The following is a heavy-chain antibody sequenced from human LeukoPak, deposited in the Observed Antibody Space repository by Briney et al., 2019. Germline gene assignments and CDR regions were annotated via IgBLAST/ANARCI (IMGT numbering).Heavy chain of an antibody. D-gene: IGHD1-26*01. CDR1: GFTFSSYA. CDR3: ASHGGSYLYYFDY. J-gene: IGHJ4*02. V-gene: IGHV3-23*01. Sequence: GGSLRLSCAASGFTFSSYAMSWVRQAPGKGLEWVSAISGSGGSTYYADSVKGRFTISRDNSKNTLNLQMNSLRAEDTAVYYCASHGGSYLYYFDYWGQGTRVTVSS. CDR2: ISGSGGST.